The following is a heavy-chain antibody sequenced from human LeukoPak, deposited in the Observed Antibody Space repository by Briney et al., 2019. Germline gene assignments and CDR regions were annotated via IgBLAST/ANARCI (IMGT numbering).Heavy chain of an antibody. Sequence: GGSLRLSCAASGLTVTNTYMSWVRQAPGKGLDWVSLIYPGGTTYYADSVRGRFTISRDSSKKTLYLQMKSLRAEDTAVYYCARTSSNYGDYGFDYWGQGTLVTVSS. CDR2: IYPGGTT. CDR3: ARTSSNYGDYGFDY. CDR1: GLTVTNTY. J-gene: IGHJ4*02. V-gene: IGHV3-66*01. D-gene: IGHD4-17*01.